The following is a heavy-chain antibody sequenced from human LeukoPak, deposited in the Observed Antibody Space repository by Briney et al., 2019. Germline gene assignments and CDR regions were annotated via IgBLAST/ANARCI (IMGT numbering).Heavy chain of an antibody. D-gene: IGHD7-27*01. Sequence: GASVKVSCKASGYTFTSYSMHWVRQAPGQGLEWMGIINPSGGSTTYAHNFQGRVTMTSDTSTSTVYMELSSLRSEDTAVYYCARDVQTGDRDYWGQGTLVTVSS. J-gene: IGHJ4*02. V-gene: IGHV1-46*01. CDR1: GYTFTSYS. CDR3: ARDVQTGDRDY. CDR2: INPSGGST.